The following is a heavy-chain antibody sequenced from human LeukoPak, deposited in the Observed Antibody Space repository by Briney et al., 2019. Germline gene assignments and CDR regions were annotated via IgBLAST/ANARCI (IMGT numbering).Heavy chain of an antibody. V-gene: IGHV3-7*01. CDR1: GFTFNTYW. D-gene: IGHD3-9*01. CDR2: IKEDGNEK. CDR3: ARDYYDILTGYRYFDY. Sequence: GGSLRLSCAVSGFTFNTYWMSWVRRAPGKGLEWVANIKEDGNEKKYVDSVKGRFTISRDNAKNSLYLQMNSLRAEDTAVYYCARDYYDILTGYRYFDYWGQGTLVTVSS. J-gene: IGHJ4*02.